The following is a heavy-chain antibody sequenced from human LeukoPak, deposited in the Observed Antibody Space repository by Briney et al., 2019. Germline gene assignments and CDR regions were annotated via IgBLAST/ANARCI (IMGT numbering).Heavy chain of an antibody. Sequence: GGSLRPSCAASGFTFSDYTMNWVRQAPGKGLEWVSYISSSGSTIYYADSVKGRFTISRDNAKNSLYLQMNSLRAEDTAVYYCARGFAVVPAAKDSRNDYWGQGTLVTVSS. CDR1: GFTFSDYT. CDR2: ISSSGSTI. CDR3: ARGFAVVPAAKDSRNDY. J-gene: IGHJ4*02. D-gene: IGHD2-2*01. V-gene: IGHV3-11*01.